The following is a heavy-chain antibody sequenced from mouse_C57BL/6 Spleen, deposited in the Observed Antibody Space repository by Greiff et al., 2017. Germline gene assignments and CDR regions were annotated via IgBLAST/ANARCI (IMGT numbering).Heavy chain of an antibody. Sequence: EVKLMESGGGLVQPKGSLKLSCAASGFSFNTYAMNWVRQAPGTGLEWVARIRSKSNNYATYYADSVKDRFTISRDDSERMLYLQMNNLKTEDTAMYDCVRHLRDYAMDYWGKGTSVTVSS. CDR3: VRHLRDYAMDY. J-gene: IGHJ4*01. CDR2: IRSKSNNYAT. V-gene: IGHV10-1*01. D-gene: IGHD1-1*01. CDR1: GFSFNTYA.